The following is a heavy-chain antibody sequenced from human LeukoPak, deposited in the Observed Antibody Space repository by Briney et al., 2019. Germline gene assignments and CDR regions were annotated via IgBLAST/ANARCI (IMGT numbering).Heavy chain of an antibody. CDR2: IYYNGST. V-gene: IGHV4-39*01. Sequence: SETLSLTCTVSGGSISTSSYYWGWIRQPPGKGLQWIGSIYYNGSTYYNPSLRSRVIISVDTSKNQFSLKLSSVTAADTAVFYCARHKMVRGIGYYYYMDVWGKGTTVTISS. D-gene: IGHD3-10*01. J-gene: IGHJ6*03. CDR1: GGSISTSSYY. CDR3: ARHKMVRGIGYYYYMDV.